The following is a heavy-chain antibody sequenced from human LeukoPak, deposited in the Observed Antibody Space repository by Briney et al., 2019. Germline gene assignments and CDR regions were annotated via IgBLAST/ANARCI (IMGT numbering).Heavy chain of an antibody. CDR3: ARVFDSGSQAYFYYMDV. D-gene: IGHD3-10*01. CDR1: GGSISSSSYY. CDR2: IYTSGST. Sequence: SETLSLTCTVSGGSISSSSYYWGWIRQPPGKGLEWIGSIYTSGSTNYNPSLKSRVTMSVDTSKNQFSLKVSSVTAADTAVYYCARVFDSGSQAYFYYMDVWGKGTTVTISS. V-gene: IGHV4-39*07. J-gene: IGHJ6*03.